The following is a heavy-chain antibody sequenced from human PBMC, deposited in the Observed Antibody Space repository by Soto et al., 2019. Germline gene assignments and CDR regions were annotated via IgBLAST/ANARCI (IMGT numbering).Heavy chain of an antibody. Sequence: GDSLKISCKGSGYSFTSYWISWLRQIPGKGLGGMGRIDPSDSYTNYSPPFQGHATISADKSISTAYLQWSSLKASDTAMYYCASQVAAAGQNWFDPWGQGTLGTVS. CDR1: GYSFTSYW. CDR3: ASQVAAAGQNWFDP. CDR2: IDPSDSYT. D-gene: IGHD6-13*01. V-gene: IGHV5-10-1*01. J-gene: IGHJ5*02.